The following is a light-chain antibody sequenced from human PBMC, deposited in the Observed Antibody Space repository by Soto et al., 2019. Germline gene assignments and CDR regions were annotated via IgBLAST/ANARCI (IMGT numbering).Light chain of an antibody. Sequence: EIVMTQSPATLSLSPGERATLSCRASQSVNSNLAWYQQKPGQAPRLLIYGASTRATGIPARFSGSGSGTEFIIIISLLPSEYVAVYCWQQYNTWLTFGEGTKVEIK. CDR3: QQYNTWLT. CDR1: QSVNSN. CDR2: GAS. J-gene: IGKJ4*01. V-gene: IGKV3-15*01.